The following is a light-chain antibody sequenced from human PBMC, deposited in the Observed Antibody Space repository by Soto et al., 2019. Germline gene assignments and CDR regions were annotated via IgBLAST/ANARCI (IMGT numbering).Light chain of an antibody. CDR1: QGLSRY. CDR3: QQYNSYT. J-gene: IGKJ5*01. CDR2: AAS. Sequence: IQLTQSPSSLSASVGDRVTITCRASQGLSRYLAWYQQKPGKAPKLLIYAASTLQSGVPSRFSGSGSGTEFTLTISSLQPDDFATYYCQQYNSYTFGQGTRLEI. V-gene: IGKV1-9*01.